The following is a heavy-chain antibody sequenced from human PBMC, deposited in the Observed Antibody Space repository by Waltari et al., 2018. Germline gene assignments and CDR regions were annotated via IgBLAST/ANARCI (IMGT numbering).Heavy chain of an antibody. CDR1: GGSISSGGYY. Sequence: QVQLQESGPGLVKPSQTLSLTCTVSGGSISSGGYYWRWIRQHPGKGLEWIGYIYYSGSTYYNPSLKSRVTISVDTSKNQFSLKLSSVTAADTAVYYCARDGCSGGSCYDYWGQGTLVTVSS. CDR2: IYYSGST. D-gene: IGHD2-15*01. V-gene: IGHV4-31*03. J-gene: IGHJ4*02. CDR3: ARDGCSGGSCYDY.